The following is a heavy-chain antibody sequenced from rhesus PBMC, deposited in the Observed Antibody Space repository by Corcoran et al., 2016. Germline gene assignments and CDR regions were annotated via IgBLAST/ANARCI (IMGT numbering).Heavy chain of an antibody. Sequence: QVTLKESGPALVKPTQTLTLTCTFSGFSLSTRGMGVGWIRQPPGKTLEWLAHISWDDDKRYSTSLKSRLTISKDTSKNQVVLTMTNMEPVDTATYYCARIPSGSYYYFDYWGQGVLVTVSS. D-gene: IGHD3-16*01. CDR3: ARIPSGSYYYFDY. J-gene: IGHJ4*01. V-gene: IGHV2-1*01. CDR1: GFSLSTRGMG. CDR2: ISWDDDK.